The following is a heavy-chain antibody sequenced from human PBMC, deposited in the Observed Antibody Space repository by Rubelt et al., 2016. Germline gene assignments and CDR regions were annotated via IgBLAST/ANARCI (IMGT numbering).Heavy chain of an antibody. J-gene: IGHJ4*02. CDR2: VTHSGDA. CDR3: AGGVGFATNPYYRGPFDS. Sequence: QVQLQQWGAGLLKPSETLSLTCAVYAGSFNGYRWSWIRQKSDEGLEWIGEVTHSGDANYNPSLRDRVSISAESSKNQFSLRLTSLTAADTGLYFCAGGVGFATNPYYRGPFDSWGLGTQVTVSS. V-gene: IGHV4-34*01. CDR1: AGSFNGYR. D-gene: IGHD1-26*01.